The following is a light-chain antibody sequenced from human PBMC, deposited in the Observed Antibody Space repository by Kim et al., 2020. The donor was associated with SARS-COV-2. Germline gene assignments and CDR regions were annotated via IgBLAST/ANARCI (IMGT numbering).Light chain of an antibody. CDR3: ASWDESLNGPL. CDR1: NSNIGDNA. CDR2: YDD. Sequence: QSVLTQPPSVSGAPRQRVTISCSGSNSNIGDNAVNWYQQVPGKAPKLLIYYDDLLPSGVSDRFSGSKSGTSASLAISGLQSEDEGDYYCASWDESLNGPLFGGGTKLTVL. J-gene: IGLJ3*02. V-gene: IGLV1-36*01.